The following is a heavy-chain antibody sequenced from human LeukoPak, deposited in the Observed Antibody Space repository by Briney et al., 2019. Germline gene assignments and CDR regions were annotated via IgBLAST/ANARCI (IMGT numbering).Heavy chain of an antibody. V-gene: IGHV4-34*01. CDR2: INHSGST. J-gene: IGHJ4*02. Sequence: PSETLSLTCAVYGGSFSGYYWSGIRQPPGKGLEWIGEINHSGSTNYNPSLKSRVTISVDTSKNQFSLKLSSVTAADTAVYYCARGRGYYYGGSFDYWGQGTLVTVSS. CDR1: GGSFSGYY. CDR3: ARGRGYYYGGSFDY. D-gene: IGHD3-22*01.